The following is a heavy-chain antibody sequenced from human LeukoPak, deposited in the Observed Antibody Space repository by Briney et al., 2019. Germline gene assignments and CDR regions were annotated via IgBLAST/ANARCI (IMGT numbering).Heavy chain of an antibody. CDR1: GGTFSSYA. V-gene: IGHV1-69*06. CDR2: IIPIFGTA. J-gene: IGHJ5*02. Sequence: SVKVSCKASGGTFSSYAISWVRQAPGQGLGWMGGIIPIFGTANYAQKFQGRVTITADKSTSTAYMELSSLRSEDTAVYYCARGDPHDYYGSGSYLAWGQGTLVTVSS. D-gene: IGHD3-10*01. CDR3: ARGDPHDYYGSGSYLA.